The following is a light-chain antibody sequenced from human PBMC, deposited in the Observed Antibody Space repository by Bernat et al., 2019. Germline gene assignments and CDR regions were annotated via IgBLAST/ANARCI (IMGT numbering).Light chain of an antibody. J-gene: IGLJ1*01. CDR3: CSYAGSSTYYA. Sequence: QSALTQPASVSGSPGQSITISCTGTSSDVGSYKFVSCYQQHPGKVPKVMIYEGSKRPSGVSNRFSGSKSGNTASLTISGLQAEEEADYYCCSYAGSSTYYAFGSGTKVTV. CDR2: EGS. V-gene: IGLV2-23*01. CDR1: SSDVGSYKF.